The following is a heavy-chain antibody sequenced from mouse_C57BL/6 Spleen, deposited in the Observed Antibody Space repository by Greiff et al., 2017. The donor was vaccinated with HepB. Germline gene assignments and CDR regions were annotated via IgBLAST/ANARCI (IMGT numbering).Heavy chain of an antibody. Sequence: EVNVVESGGDLVKPGGSLKLSCAASGFTFSSYGMSWVRQTPDKRLEWVATISSGGSYTYYPDSVKGRFTISRDNAKNTLYLQMSSLKSEDTAMYYCARHRTDPGVYYAMDYWGQGTSVTVSS. CDR2: ISSGGSYT. CDR3: ARHRTDPGVYYAMDY. V-gene: IGHV5-6*01. J-gene: IGHJ4*01. CDR1: GFTFSSYG. D-gene: IGHD4-1*01.